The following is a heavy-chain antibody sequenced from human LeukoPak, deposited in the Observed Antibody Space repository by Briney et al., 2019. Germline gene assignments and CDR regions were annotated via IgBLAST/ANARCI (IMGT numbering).Heavy chain of an antibody. CDR1: GFTFSGYW. V-gene: IGHV3-74*01. CDR3: AGGGEAFDI. J-gene: IGHJ3*02. D-gene: IGHD3-16*01. CDR2: VKSDASST. Sequence: PGGSLRLSCAASGFTFSGYWMYWVRQAPGKGLVWVSGVKSDASSTYYADSVKGRFTISRDNAKNSLYLQMNSLRAEDTAVFYCAGGGEAFDIWGQGTMVTVSS.